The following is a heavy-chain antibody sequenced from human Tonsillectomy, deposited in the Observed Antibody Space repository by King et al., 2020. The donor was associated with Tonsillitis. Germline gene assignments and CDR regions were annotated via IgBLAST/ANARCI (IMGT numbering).Heavy chain of an antibody. J-gene: IGHJ4*02. Sequence: VQLVESGGGVVQPGRSLRLSCAASGFTFSSYAMHWVRQAPGQGLEWVAVISYDGSNKYYADSVKGRFTISRDNSKNTLYLQMNSLRAEDTAVYYCASPLSGYDDEGTAFDYWGQGNLVTVSS. CDR3: ASPLSGYDDEGTAFDY. CDR1: GFTFSSYA. V-gene: IGHV3-30-3*01. CDR2: ISYDGSNK. D-gene: IGHD5-12*01.